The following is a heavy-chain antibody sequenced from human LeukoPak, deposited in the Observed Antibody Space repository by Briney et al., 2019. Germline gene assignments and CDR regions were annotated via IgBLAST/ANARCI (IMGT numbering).Heavy chain of an antibody. Sequence: PGGSLRLSCAASGFTFSSYSMNWVRQAPGKGLECVSYISSSSSTIYYADPVKGRFTISRDNAKNSLYLQMNSLRAEDTAVYYCARDKVIAAAGTGWFDPWGQGTLVTVSS. D-gene: IGHD6-13*01. J-gene: IGHJ5*02. CDR1: GFTFSSYS. V-gene: IGHV3-48*01. CDR2: ISSSSSTI. CDR3: ARDKVIAAAGTGWFDP.